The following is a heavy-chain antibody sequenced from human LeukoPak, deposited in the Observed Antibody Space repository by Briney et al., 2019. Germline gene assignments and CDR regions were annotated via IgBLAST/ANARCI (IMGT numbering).Heavy chain of an antibody. V-gene: IGHV3-11*01. D-gene: IGHD3-3*01. CDR1: GLTFSDYH. J-gene: IGHJ4*02. Sequence: PGGSLRLSCAASGLTFSDYHMSWIRQAPGKGLEWVSHISDNGRTKYYANSVQGRFTVSRDNAKKSLYLQMNSLRADDTAVYYCATVHFGYFTFWGQGTLVPVSS. CDR3: ATVHFGYFTF. CDR2: ISDNGRTK.